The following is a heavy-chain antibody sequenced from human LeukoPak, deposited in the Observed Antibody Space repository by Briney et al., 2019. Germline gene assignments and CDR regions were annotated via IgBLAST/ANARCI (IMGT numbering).Heavy chain of an antibody. Sequence: PSETLSLTCTVSGGSISSYYWSWIRQPPGKGLEWIGYIYYSGSTNYNPSLKSRVTISVDTSKDQFSLKLSSVTAADTAVYYCARDGTTAQKTFDYWGQGTLVTVSS. CDR2: IYYSGST. D-gene: IGHD1-7*01. CDR3: ARDGTTAQKTFDY. J-gene: IGHJ4*02. V-gene: IGHV4-59*01. CDR1: GGSISSYY.